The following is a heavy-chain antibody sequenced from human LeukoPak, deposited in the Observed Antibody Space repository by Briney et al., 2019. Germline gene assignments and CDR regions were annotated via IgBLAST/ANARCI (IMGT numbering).Heavy chain of an antibody. D-gene: IGHD1-1*01. V-gene: IGHV4-61*02. CDR3: ARSPRHTWNYYMDV. J-gene: IGHJ6*03. Sequence: SQTLSLTCTVSGGSISSGSYYWRWIRQPAGKGLECIGRIYTSGSTNYNPSLKSRVTISVDTSKNQFSLKLSSVTAADTAVYYCARSPRHTWNYYMDVWGKGTTVTVSS. CDR1: GGSISSGSYY. CDR2: IYTSGST.